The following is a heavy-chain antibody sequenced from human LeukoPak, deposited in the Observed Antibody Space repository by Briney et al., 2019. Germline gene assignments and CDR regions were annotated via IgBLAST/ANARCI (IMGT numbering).Heavy chain of an antibody. CDR2: IFRSGST. CDR1: GDSISSSIYF. J-gene: IGHJ4*02. D-gene: IGHD1-20*01. CDR3: ARRTRNWYAIY. Sequence: SETLSLTCAVSGDSISSSIYFWGWIRQPPGKGLEWIGTIFRSGSTSYNPSLKSRLTISVDTSENQFSLKLSSVTAADTAVYYCARRTRNWYAIYWGQGILVTVSS. V-gene: IGHV4-39*07.